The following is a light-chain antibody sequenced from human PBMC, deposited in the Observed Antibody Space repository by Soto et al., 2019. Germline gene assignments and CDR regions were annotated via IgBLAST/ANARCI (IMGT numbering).Light chain of an antibody. Sequence: VMTQPPATLSVSAGERVTLSCRASQDIRTSLAWYQQKPGQAPRLLIYGASIRATGVPATFSGSGSGTEFTLSITSLQSEHLGVYYCQQDSSWPRATFGGGTKVDNK. V-gene: IGKV3-15*01. CDR3: QQDSSWPRAT. J-gene: IGKJ4*01. CDR1: QDIRTS. CDR2: GAS.